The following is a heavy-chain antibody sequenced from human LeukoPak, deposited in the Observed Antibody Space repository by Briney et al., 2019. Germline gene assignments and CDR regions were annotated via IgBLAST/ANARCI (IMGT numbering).Heavy chain of an antibody. V-gene: IGHV1-2*02. J-gene: IGHJ4*02. D-gene: IGHD2-2*01. CDR2: INPHSGGT. CDR1: GYTFTGYY. Sequence: ASVKVSCKASGYTFTGYYIHWVRQAPGQGLEWMGWINPHSGGTNYAQKFQGGVTMTRDTSITTAYMELSSLRSEDTAVYYCAGGRTDIVVVPATLRNYYFDYWGQGTLVTVSS. CDR3: AGGRTDIVVVPATLRNYYFDY.